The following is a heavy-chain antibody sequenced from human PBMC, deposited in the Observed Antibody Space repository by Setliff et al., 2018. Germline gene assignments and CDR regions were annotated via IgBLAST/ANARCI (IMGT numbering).Heavy chain of an antibody. CDR3: ASLDYGDYTGDY. CDR1: GYTFTNYW. D-gene: IGHD4-17*01. Sequence: GESLKISCKASGYTFTNYWIGWVRQMPGKGLEWMGIIYPRDSDTRYTPSFQGQVTISADKSTSTAYMELSSLRSEDTAVYYCASLDYGDYTGDYWGQGTLVTVSS. V-gene: IGHV5-51*01. J-gene: IGHJ4*02. CDR2: IYPRDSDT.